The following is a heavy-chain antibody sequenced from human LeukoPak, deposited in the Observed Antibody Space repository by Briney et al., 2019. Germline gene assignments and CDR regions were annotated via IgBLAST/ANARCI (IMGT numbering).Heavy chain of an antibody. D-gene: IGHD3-22*01. Sequence: GASVKVSCKASGYTFTSYGISWVRQAPGQGLEWMGWISAYNGNTNYAQKLQGRVTMTTDTSTSTAYMELRSLRSDDTAVYYCARDPSRGYYDSSGYYYLDYWGQGTLVTVSS. CDR3: ARDPSRGYYDSSGYYYLDY. CDR2: ISAYNGNT. V-gene: IGHV1-18*01. CDR1: GYTFTSYG. J-gene: IGHJ4*02.